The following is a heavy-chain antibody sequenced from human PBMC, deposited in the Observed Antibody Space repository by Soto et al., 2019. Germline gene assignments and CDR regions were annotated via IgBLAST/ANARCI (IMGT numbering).Heavy chain of an antibody. Sequence: PAESLSLTCAVSGGSISSGCYSWSWIRQPPGKGLEWIGYIYYSGSTYYNPSLKSRVTISVDTSKNQFSLKLSSVTAADTAVYYCARLVYDSSGYRPGWGQGTLVTVSS. D-gene: IGHD3-22*01. J-gene: IGHJ4*02. V-gene: IGHV4-30-2*03. CDR1: GGSISSGCYS. CDR2: IYYSGST. CDR3: ARLVYDSSGYRPG.